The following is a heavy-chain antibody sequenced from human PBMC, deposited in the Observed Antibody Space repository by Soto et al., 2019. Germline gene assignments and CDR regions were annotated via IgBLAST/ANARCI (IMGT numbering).Heavy chain of an antibody. CDR1: GDTLSSYA. V-gene: IGHV1-69*06. D-gene: IGHD1-26*01. CDR3: ASECYYDQRGYYPGWLDP. CDR2: IIPMFDTT. J-gene: IGHJ5*02. Sequence: SVKVSCKASGDTLSSYAISWVRQAPGQGXEWMGGIIPMFDTTNYEQKFQGRVTITADKSTSTAYMELRSLRSDDTAVYYCASECYYDQRGYYPGWLDPWGQGTLVTVSS.